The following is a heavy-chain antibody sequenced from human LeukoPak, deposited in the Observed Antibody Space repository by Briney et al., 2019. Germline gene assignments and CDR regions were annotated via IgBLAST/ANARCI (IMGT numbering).Heavy chain of an antibody. CDR2: INPDSGVT. Sequence: AASVKVSCRASGYPFTGCYIHWVRQAPGKGLEWMGWINPDSGVTDHSQQFQGRVTMTRDTSINTAYMEVRGLRFDDTALYYCARHVGATRDLDPWGQGTLVTVSS. CDR3: ARHVGATRDLDP. CDR1: GYPFTGCY. D-gene: IGHD1-26*01. V-gene: IGHV1-2*02. J-gene: IGHJ5*02.